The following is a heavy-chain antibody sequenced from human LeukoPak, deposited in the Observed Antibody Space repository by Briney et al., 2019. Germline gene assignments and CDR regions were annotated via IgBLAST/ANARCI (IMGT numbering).Heavy chain of an antibody. CDR3: ASWGFYYYYYMDV. V-gene: IGHV1-69*06. J-gene: IGHJ6*03. D-gene: IGHD7-27*01. Sequence: SVKVSCKASGGTFSSYAISWVRQAPGQGLEWMGGIIPIFGTANYAQKFQGRVTITADKSTSTAYMELSSLRSEDTAVYYCASWGFYYYYYMDVWGKGTTVTVSS. CDR1: GGTFSSYA. CDR2: IIPIFGTA.